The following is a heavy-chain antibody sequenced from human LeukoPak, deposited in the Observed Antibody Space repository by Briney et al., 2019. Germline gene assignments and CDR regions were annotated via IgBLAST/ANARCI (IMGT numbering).Heavy chain of an antibody. Sequence: ASVKVSCKASGYTFTSYDINWVRQATGQGLEWMGWMNPNSGNTGYAQKFQGRVTITRNTSISTAYMELSSLRSEDTAVYYCARGTYYYDSSGHNWFDPWGQGTLVTVSS. J-gene: IGHJ5*02. D-gene: IGHD3-22*01. CDR1: GYTFTSYD. CDR2: MNPNSGNT. V-gene: IGHV1-8*03. CDR3: ARGTYYYDSSGHNWFDP.